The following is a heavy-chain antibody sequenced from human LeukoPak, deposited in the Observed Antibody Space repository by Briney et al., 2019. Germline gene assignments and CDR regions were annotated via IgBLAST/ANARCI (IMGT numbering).Heavy chain of an antibody. V-gene: IGHV4-34*01. CDR3: ASSPYYYDSSGYPY. CDR2: INHSGST. Sequence: PSETLSLTCAVYGGSFSGYYWSWIRQPPGKGLEWIGDINHSGSTNYNPSLKSRVTISVDTSKNQFSLKLSSVTAADTAVYYCASSPYYYDSSGYPYWGQGTLVTVSS. J-gene: IGHJ4*02. CDR1: GGSFSGYY. D-gene: IGHD3-22*01.